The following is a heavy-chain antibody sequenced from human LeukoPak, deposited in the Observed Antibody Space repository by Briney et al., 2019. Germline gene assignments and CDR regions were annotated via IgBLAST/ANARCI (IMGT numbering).Heavy chain of an antibody. D-gene: IGHD2-2*01. CDR2: IYSGGST. V-gene: IGHV3-53*01. Sequence: DPGGSLRLSCAASGFTVRTYYMTWVRQAPRKGLECVSVIYSGGSTYYADSVKGRFTVSRDNSKNTLYLQMNSLRAEDTAMYYCASGLGYCTSTTCLLPFDYWGQGTLVTVSS. CDR3: ASGLGYCTSTTCLLPFDY. J-gene: IGHJ4*02. CDR1: GFTVRTYY.